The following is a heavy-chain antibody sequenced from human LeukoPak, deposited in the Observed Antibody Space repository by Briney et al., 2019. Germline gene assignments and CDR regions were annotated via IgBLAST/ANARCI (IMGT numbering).Heavy chain of an antibody. CDR1: GFTFSSYE. Sequence: PGGSLRLSCAASGFTFSSYEMNWVRQAPGKGLEWVSYISSSGSTIYYTDSVKGRFTISRDNAKNSLYLQMNRLRGEDTAVYYCARDYAYYGSGSYEQWFDPWGQGTLVTVSS. CDR3: ARDYAYYGSGSYEQWFDP. J-gene: IGHJ5*02. V-gene: IGHV3-48*03. CDR2: ISSSGSTI. D-gene: IGHD3-10*01.